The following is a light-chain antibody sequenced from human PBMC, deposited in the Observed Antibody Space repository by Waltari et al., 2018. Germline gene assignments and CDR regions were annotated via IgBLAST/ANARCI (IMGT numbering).Light chain of an antibody. CDR1: DNDIGAYNY. CDR2: DVS. Sequence: QSALAQPASVSGSPGQSITISCTGTDNDIGAYNYVPWYQQHPGIAPKRLLYDVSDRPSGVSDRFSGSKSGKTASLTISGLQPEDAADYYCSSYTRRNTVIFGGGTKLTVV. V-gene: IGLV2-14*03. J-gene: IGLJ2*01. CDR3: SSYTRRNTVI.